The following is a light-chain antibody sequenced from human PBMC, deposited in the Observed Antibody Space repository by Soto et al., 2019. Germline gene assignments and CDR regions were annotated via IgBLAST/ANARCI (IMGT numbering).Light chain of an antibody. CDR2: EVS. CDR3: SSYTSSSTYV. J-gene: IGLJ1*01. Sequence: SALTQPASVSGSPGQSITISCTGTSSHVGGFNYVSWYQHHPGKAPKLMIYEVSNRPSGVSNRFSGSKSGNTAPLTISGLQAEDEADYYCSSYTSSSTYVFGTGTKVTVL. CDR1: SSHVGGFNY. V-gene: IGLV2-14*01.